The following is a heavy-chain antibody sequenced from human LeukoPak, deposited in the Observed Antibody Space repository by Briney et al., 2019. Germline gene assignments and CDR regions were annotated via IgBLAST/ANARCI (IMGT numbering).Heavy chain of an antibody. CDR2: ISGYNGNT. Sequence: ASVKVSCKASGYTFTSYGITWVRQAPGQGLEWMGWISGYNGNTNYAQKFQGRVTITADKSTSTAYMELSSLRSEDTAVYYCARGPATRIAAAGYFDYWGQGTLVTVSS. D-gene: IGHD6-13*01. V-gene: IGHV1-18*01. CDR3: ARGPATRIAAAGYFDY. CDR1: GYTFTSYG. J-gene: IGHJ4*02.